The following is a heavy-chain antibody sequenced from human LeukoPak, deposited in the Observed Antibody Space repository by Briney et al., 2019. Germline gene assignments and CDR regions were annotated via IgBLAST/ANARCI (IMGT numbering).Heavy chain of an antibody. CDR1: GVSINSYY. Sequence: SETLSLTCTVSGVSINSYYWSWIRQPPGKGLEWIGYIYYSGSTNYNPSLKSRVTISVDTSKNQFSLKLSSVTAADTAVYYCAVVMVRGAFDYWGQGTLVTVSS. V-gene: IGHV4-59*01. J-gene: IGHJ4*02. D-gene: IGHD3-10*01. CDR3: AVVMVRGAFDY. CDR2: IYYSGST.